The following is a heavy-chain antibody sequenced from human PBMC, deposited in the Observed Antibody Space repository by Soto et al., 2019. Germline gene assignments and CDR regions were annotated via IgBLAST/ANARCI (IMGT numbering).Heavy chain of an antibody. Sequence: QVQLVQSGAEVKKPGSSVKVSCKASGGTFSNSPISWVRQAPGAGLEWMGGIISFVGTANFAQKFQGRVTITADDTTNTVYLEVNSLGSEDTAVYYCASEINRLRGDLDYWGQGTLVTVSS. CDR3: ASEINRLRGDLDY. J-gene: IGHJ4*02. V-gene: IGHV1-69*12. CDR2: IISFVGTA. D-gene: IGHD2-21*01. CDR1: GGTFSNSP.